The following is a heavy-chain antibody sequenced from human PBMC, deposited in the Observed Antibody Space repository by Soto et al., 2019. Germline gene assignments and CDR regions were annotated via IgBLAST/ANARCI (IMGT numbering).Heavy chain of an antibody. J-gene: IGHJ4*02. CDR2: ISSNGGST. D-gene: IGHD6-19*01. CDR3: ARDRYSSGWYDFDY. V-gene: IGHV3-64*01. CDR1: GFTFSSYA. Sequence: GGSLRLSCAASGFTFSSYAMHWVRQAPGKGLEYVSAISSNGGSTYYAKSVKGRFTISRDNSKNTLYLQMNSLRAEDTAVYYCARDRYSSGWYDFDYWGQGTLVTVSS.